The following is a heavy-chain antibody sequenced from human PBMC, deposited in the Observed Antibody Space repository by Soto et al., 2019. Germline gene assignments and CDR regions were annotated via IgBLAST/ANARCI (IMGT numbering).Heavy chain of an antibody. J-gene: IGHJ5*02. CDR2: IKDDGGDE. Sequence: EVQLVESGGGLVQPGGSLRLSCAASGFTFSPDWMSWVRQAPGKGLEWVAIIKDDGGDEHYLEAVRGRFTISRDNAKKSLYLAMHSLRVEDTAFYYCAGGSGWISDTWGQGTLVTVSS. D-gene: IGHD6-19*01. CDR3: AGGSGWISDT. CDR1: GFTFSPDW. V-gene: IGHV3-7*05.